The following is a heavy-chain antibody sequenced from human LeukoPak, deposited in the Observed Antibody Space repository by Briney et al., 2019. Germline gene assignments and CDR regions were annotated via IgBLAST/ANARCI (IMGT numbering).Heavy chain of an antibody. Sequence: SETLSLTCTVPGGSISSGGYYWSWIRQHPGKGLEWIGYIYYSGSTYYNPSLKSRVTISVDTSKNQFSLKLSSVTAADTAVYYCARAKLDWFDPWGQGTLVTVSS. CDR2: IYYSGST. V-gene: IGHV4-31*03. CDR1: GGSISSGGYY. CDR3: ARAKLDWFDP. J-gene: IGHJ5*02.